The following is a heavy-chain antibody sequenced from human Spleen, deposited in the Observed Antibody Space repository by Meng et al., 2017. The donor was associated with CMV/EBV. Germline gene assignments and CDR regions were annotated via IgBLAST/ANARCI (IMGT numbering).Heavy chain of an antibody. D-gene: IGHD6-19*01. J-gene: IGHJ4*02. CDR3: ARGSSVAGTWYFDY. CDR1: GGSFSGYY. CDR2: INHSGST. V-gene: IGHV4-34*01. Sequence: QGQLQQWGAGLLKPSEPLSLTCAVYGGSFSGYYWSWIRQPPGKGLEWIGEINHSGSTNYNPSLKSRVTISVDTSKNQFSLKLSSVTAADTAVYYCARGSSVAGTWYFDYWGQGTLVTVSS.